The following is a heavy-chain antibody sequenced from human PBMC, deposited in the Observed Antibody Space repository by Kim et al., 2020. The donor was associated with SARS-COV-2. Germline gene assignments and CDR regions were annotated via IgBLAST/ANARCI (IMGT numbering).Heavy chain of an antibody. Sequence: SETLSLTCTVSGGSISSGDYYWSWIRQPPGKGLEWIGYIYYSGSTYYNPSLKSRVTISVDTSKNQFSLKLSSVTAADTAVYYCARDGSGYSGYDSYYYYYYGMDVWGQGTTVTVSS. J-gene: IGHJ6*02. CDR2: IYYSGST. D-gene: IGHD5-12*01. CDR3: ARDGSGYSGYDSYYYYYYGMDV. CDR1: GGSISSGDYY. V-gene: IGHV4-30-4*01.